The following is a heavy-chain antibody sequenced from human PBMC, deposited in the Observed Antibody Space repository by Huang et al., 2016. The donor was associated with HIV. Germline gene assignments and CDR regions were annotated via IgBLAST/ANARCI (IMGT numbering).Heavy chain of an antibody. CDR3: AKDASSGYSSGHSGFKVYFFDF. D-gene: IGHD5-18*01. Sequence: EVQLVESGGGLVQPGRSLRLSCAASGFTFDVYAFHWVRQAPGKGLGWVSGISWNSKSIDYADSVKGRFTISRDNAKNSLYLEMKSLRVEDTALYYCAKDASSGYSSGHSGFKVYFFDFWGQGTLVTVSS. CDR1: GFTFDVYA. J-gene: IGHJ4*02. CDR2: ISWNSKSI. V-gene: IGHV3-9*01.